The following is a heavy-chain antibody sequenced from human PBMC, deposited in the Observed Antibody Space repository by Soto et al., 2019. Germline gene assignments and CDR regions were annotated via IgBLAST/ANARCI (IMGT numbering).Heavy chain of an antibody. Sequence: PGGSLSLSCAASGFTFSSYAMHWVRQAPGKGLEWVAVISYDGSNKYYADSVKGRFTISRDNSKNTLYLQMNSLRAEDTAVYYCARDYISLNYYDSSGYYYYWGQGTLVTVS. CDR2: ISYDGSNK. D-gene: IGHD3-22*01. J-gene: IGHJ4*02. CDR3: ARDYISLNYYDSSGYYYY. CDR1: GFTFSSYA. V-gene: IGHV3-30-3*01.